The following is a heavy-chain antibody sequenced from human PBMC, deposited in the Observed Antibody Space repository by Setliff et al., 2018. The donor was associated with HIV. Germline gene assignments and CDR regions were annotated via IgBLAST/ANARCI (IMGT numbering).Heavy chain of an antibody. D-gene: IGHD3-16*01. Sequence: LSLTCTVSRDSIRNGAYYWGWIRQPPGKGLEWIGSIYYTGSTNYKPSLKSRVTISVDTSKNQFSLKLTSVTAADTAVYYCARGPWGSMIGGINHYYYYMDVWGKGTTVTVSS. V-gene: IGHV4-39*07. CDR3: ARGPWGSMIGGINHYYYYMDV. J-gene: IGHJ6*03. CDR2: IYYTGST. CDR1: RDSIRNGAYY.